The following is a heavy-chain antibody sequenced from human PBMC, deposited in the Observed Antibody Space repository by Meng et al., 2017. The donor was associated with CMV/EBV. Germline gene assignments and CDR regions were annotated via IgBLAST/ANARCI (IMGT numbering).Heavy chain of an antibody. V-gene: IGHV3-43D*03. J-gene: IGHJ4*02. CDR1: DYA. CDR3: AKGRGTAYYYGSGSWGQFDY. CDR2: ISWDGGST. D-gene: IGHD3-10*01. Sequence: DYAMHWVRQAPGKGLEWVSLISWDGGSTYYADSVKGRFTISRDNSKNSLYLQMNSLRAEDTALYYCAKGRGTAYYYGSGSWGQFDYWGQGTLVHRLL.